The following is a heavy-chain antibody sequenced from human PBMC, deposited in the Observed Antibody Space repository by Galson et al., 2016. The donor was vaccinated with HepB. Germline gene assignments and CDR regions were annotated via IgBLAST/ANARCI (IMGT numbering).Heavy chain of an antibody. J-gene: IGHJ5*02. Sequence: SLRLSCAASRLTFRSDWMSWVRQAPGKGLEWAANIKEDGSEEYYVDSVKGRFTISRDNPRKSLYLQMNSLRPEDTAVYYCARHLDWAYWFDPWGQGTLVTVSS. CDR3: ARHLDWAYWFDP. CDR1: RLTFRSDW. CDR2: IKEDGSEE. V-gene: IGHV3-7*04. D-gene: IGHD3-9*01.